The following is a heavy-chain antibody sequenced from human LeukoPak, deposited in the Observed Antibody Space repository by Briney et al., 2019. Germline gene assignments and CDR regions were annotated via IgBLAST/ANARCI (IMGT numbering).Heavy chain of an antibody. J-gene: IGHJ4*02. CDR2: INPSGGST. V-gene: IGHV1-46*01. CDR3: ATLQQLVHPANFDY. Sequence: ASVKVSCKASGYTFTSYYMHWVRQAPGQGLEWMGIINPSGGSTSYAQKFQGRVTMTRDTSTSTVYMELSSLRSEDTAMYYYATLQQLVHPANFDYWRQGTLVTVSS. D-gene: IGHD6-13*01. CDR1: GYTFTSYY.